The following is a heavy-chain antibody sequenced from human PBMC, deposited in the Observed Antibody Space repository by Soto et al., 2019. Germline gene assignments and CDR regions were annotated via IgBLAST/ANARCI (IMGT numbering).Heavy chain of an antibody. Sequence: QVQLVQSGAEVKKPGASVKVSCKASGYTFTSYGISWVRQAPGQGLEWLGWISASNGNTNYAQKLQGRVTMTPGTSTSTAYMELRSLRSDDTAVYYCARDPVDQMGYYYGMDVWGQGTTVTVSS. J-gene: IGHJ6*02. V-gene: IGHV1-18*04. D-gene: IGHD2-15*01. CDR2: ISASNGNT. CDR1: GYTFTSYG. CDR3: ARDPVDQMGYYYGMDV.